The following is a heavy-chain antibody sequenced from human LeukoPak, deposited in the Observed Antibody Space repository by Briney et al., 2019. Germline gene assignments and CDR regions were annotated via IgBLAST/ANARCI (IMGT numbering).Heavy chain of an antibody. J-gene: IGHJ4*02. D-gene: IGHD6-19*01. CDR3: AREVAGTYAFDY. V-gene: IGHV6-1*01. Sequence: AVSVKSRISINPDTSKNQFSLQLNFVTPEDTAVSYCAREVAGTYAFDYWGQGTLVTVSS.